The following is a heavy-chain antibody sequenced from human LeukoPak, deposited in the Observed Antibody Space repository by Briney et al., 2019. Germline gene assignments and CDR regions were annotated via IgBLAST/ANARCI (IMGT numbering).Heavy chain of an antibody. Sequence: SETLSLTCTVSGGSISSSSYYWGWIRQPPGKGLEWIGSIYYSGSTYYNPSLKSRVTISVDTSKSQFSLKLSSVTAADTAVYYCAREKTKYCTSTSCYRDRYYYYMDVWGKGTTVTISS. J-gene: IGHJ6*03. CDR3: AREKTKYCTSTSCYRDRYYYYMDV. CDR2: IYYSGST. D-gene: IGHD2-2*01. V-gene: IGHV4-39*02. CDR1: GGSISSSSYY.